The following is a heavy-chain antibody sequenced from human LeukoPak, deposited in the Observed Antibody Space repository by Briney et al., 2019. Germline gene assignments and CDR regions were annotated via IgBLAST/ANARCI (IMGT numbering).Heavy chain of an antibody. D-gene: IGHD2-15*01. CDR3: ARDRCSGGSCYSDY. CDR2: ISGSGGST. J-gene: IGHJ4*02. V-gene: IGHV3-23*01. Sequence: AGGSLRLSCAASGFTFDDYAMHWVRQAPGKGLEWVSAISGSGGSTYYADSVKGRFTISRDNSKNTLYLQMNSLRAEDTAVYYCARDRCSGGSCYSDYWGQGTLVTVSS. CDR1: GFTFDDYA.